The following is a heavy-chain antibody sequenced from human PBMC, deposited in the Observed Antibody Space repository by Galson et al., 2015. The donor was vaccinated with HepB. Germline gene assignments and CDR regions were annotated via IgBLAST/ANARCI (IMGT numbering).Heavy chain of an antibody. CDR3: TRSLVRGVIIFGY. Sequence: SVKVSCKASGGTFSSYAISRVRQAPGQGLEWMGGIIPIFGTVTYAQKFQGGVTFSADEPSTTAYMELGSLRSEDTAVYYCTRSLVRGVIIFGYWGQGTLVTVSS. CDR2: IIPIFGTV. CDR1: GGTFSSYA. V-gene: IGHV1-69*13. D-gene: IGHD3-10*01. J-gene: IGHJ4*02.